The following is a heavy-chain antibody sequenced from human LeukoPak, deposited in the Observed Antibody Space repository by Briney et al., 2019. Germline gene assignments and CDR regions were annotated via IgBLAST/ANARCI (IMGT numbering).Heavy chain of an antibody. Sequence: SETLSLTCTVSGGSVSSGSYYWSWIRQPPGKGLEWIGYIYYSGSTNYNPSLKSRVTISVDTSKNQFSLKLSSVTAADTDVYYCARSGSRVLPAAIWGQGTLVTVSS. CDR2: IYYSGST. J-gene: IGHJ4*02. CDR1: GGSVSSGSYY. V-gene: IGHV4-61*01. D-gene: IGHD2-2*01. CDR3: ARSGSRVLPAAI.